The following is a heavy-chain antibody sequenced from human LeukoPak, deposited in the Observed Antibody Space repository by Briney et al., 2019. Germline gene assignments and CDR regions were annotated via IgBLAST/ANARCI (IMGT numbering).Heavy chain of an antibody. CDR2: IYHSGST. V-gene: IGHV4-38-2*02. D-gene: IGHD3-10*01. CDR1: GYSISSGYY. CDR3: ARGKALLWFGELLF. J-gene: IGHJ4*02. Sequence: PSETLSLTCTVSGYSISSGYYWGWIRQPPGKGLEWIGSIYHSGSTYYNPSLKSRVTISVDTSKNQFSLKLSSVTAADTAVYYCARGKALLWFGELLFWGQGTLVTVSS.